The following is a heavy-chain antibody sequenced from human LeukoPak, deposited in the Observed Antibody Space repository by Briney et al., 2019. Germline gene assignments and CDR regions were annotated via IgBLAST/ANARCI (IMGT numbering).Heavy chain of an antibody. D-gene: IGHD3-3*01. Sequence: SETLSLTCAVYGGSFSGYYWSWIRQPPGKGLEWIGEINHSGSTNYNPSLKSRVTISVDTSKNQFSLKLSSVTAADTAVYYCARDARYDFWSGYPSLDAFDIWGQGTMVTVSS. CDR1: GGSFSGYY. CDR3: ARDARYDFWSGYPSLDAFDI. V-gene: IGHV4-34*01. J-gene: IGHJ3*02. CDR2: INHSGST.